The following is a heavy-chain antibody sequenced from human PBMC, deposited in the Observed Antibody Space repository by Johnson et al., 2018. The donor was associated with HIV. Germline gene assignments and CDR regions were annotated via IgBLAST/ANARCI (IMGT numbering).Heavy chain of an antibody. CDR1: GFTFSSYS. D-gene: IGHD3-3*01. CDR3: ARGNYDFWSGYYRVTNAYEI. CDR2: ISSSSSPI. Sequence: VQLVESGGGLVQPGGSLRLSCAASGFTFSSYSMNWVRQAPGRGLEWVSYISSSSSPIYYADSVKGRFTISRDNAKNSLYLQMNSLRAEDTAVYYCARGNYDFWSGYYRVTNAYEIWGQGTMVTVSS. J-gene: IGHJ3*02. V-gene: IGHV3-48*01.